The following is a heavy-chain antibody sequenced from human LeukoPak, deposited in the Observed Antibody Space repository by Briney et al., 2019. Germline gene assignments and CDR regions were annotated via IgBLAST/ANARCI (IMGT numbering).Heavy chain of an antibody. Sequence: SETLSLTCTVSGGSFSSGSYYWSWIRQPPGKGLGWIGYIYYSGSTNYNPSLKSRVTISVDTSKNQFSLKLSSVTAADTAVYYCARVLTIFGVAHDYWGQGTLVTVSS. CDR1: GGSFSSGSYY. CDR3: ARVLTIFGVAHDY. D-gene: IGHD3-3*01. CDR2: IYYSGST. V-gene: IGHV4-61*01. J-gene: IGHJ4*02.